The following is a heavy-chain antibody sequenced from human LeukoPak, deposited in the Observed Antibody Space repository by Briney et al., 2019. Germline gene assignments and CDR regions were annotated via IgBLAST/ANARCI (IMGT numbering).Heavy chain of an antibody. Sequence: GRSLRLSCAASGFTFSSYGMHWVRQAPGKGLEWVSYISSSASTIYYADSVKGRFTTSRDNAKNSLYLQMNSLRAEDTAVYYCARDAPGDWGQGTLVTVSS. V-gene: IGHV3-48*03. J-gene: IGHJ4*02. CDR1: GFTFSSYG. CDR2: ISSSASTI. CDR3: ARDAPGD.